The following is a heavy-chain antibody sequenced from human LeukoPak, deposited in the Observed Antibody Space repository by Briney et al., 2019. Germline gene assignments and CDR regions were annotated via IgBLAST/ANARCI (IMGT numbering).Heavy chain of an antibody. Sequence: SQTLSLTCTVSGGSISSGGYYWSWIRQPPGKGLEWIGYIYHSGSTYYNPSLKSRVTISVDRSKNQFSLKLSSVTAADTAVYYCARSPGGVQLWPFDYWGQGTLATVSS. J-gene: IGHJ4*02. CDR3: ARSPGGVQLWPFDY. CDR2: IYHSGST. D-gene: IGHD1-1*01. CDR1: GGSISSGGYY. V-gene: IGHV4-30-2*02.